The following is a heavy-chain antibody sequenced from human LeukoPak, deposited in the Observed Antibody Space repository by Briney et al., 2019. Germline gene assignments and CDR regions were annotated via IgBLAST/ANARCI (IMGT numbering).Heavy chain of an antibody. CDR2: IHKSGTT. D-gene: IGHD3-10*01. Sequence: PSETLSLTCTVSGCSISSYYWSWIRQPAGKGLEWIGRIHKSGTTNYNPSLKSRVTMSVDTSKNQFSLKLGSVTAADTAVYYCARAVGSGSFQTYYYYMDVWGKGTTVTISS. J-gene: IGHJ6*03. CDR3: ARAVGSGSFQTYYYYMDV. CDR1: GCSISSYY. V-gene: IGHV4-4*07.